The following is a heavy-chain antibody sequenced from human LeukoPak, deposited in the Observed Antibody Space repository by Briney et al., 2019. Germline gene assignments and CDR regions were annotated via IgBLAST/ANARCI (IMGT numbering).Heavy chain of an antibody. CDR2: IKSKTDGGTT. Sequence: GGSLRLSCAASGFNFSNAWMSWVRQAPGKGLEWVGRIKSKTDGGTTDYAAPVKGRFTISGDDSKNTLYLQMNSLKTEDRAVYYCTTGLTRYYTFDIWGQGTTVTVSS. D-gene: IGHD3-10*01. V-gene: IGHV3-15*01. CDR1: GFNFSNAW. CDR3: TTGLTRYYTFDI. J-gene: IGHJ3*02.